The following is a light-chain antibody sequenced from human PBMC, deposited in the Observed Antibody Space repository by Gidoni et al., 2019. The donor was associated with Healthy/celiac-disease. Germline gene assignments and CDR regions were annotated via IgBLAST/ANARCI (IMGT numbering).Light chain of an antibody. CDR3: QQSYSTLRGT. CDR2: AAS. V-gene: IGKV1-39*01. J-gene: IGKJ3*01. Sequence: DIQMTQSPSSLSASVGDRVTITCRASQSISSYLNWYQQKPGKAPKLLIYAASSLQSGVPSRFSGSGSGTDFTLTISSLQPEYFATYYCQQSYSTLRGTFGPXTKVDIK. CDR1: QSISSY.